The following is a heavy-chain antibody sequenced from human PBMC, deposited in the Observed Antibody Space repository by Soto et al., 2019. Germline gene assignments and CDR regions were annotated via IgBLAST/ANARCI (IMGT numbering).Heavy chain of an antibody. V-gene: IGHV3-20*01. CDR2: INWNGGST. CDR3: ARDSPYSTKVREAEYFDL. CDR1: GFTFDDYG. Sequence: GGSLRLSCAASGFTFDDYGMSWVRQAPGKGLEWVSGINWNGGSTGYADSVKGRFTISRDNAKNSLYLQMNSLRAEDTALYHCARDSPYSTKVREAEYFDLWGRGTLVTVSS. D-gene: IGHD6-13*01. J-gene: IGHJ2*01.